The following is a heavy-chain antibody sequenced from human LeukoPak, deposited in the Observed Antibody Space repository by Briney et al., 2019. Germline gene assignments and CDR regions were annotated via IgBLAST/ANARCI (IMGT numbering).Heavy chain of an antibody. CDR3: ARTPSLVGATNY. D-gene: IGHD1-26*01. Sequence: GESLKISCQGSGYSFTSYWIAWVRQMPGKGLEWMGIIYPADSDPRYSPSFQGQVTISADKSISTAYLQWSSLKASDTAMYYCARTPSLVGATNYWGQGTLVTVSS. J-gene: IGHJ4*02. CDR1: GYSFTSYW. CDR2: IYPADSDP. V-gene: IGHV5-51*01.